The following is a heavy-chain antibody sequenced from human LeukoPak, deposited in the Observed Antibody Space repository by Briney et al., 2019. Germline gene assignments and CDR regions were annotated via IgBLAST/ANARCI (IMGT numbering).Heavy chain of an antibody. J-gene: IGHJ4*02. CDR1: GGSMSSSSYY. CDR2: VFYSGST. D-gene: IGHD3-3*01. CDR3: ARHTPFWSGYSYYFDY. V-gene: IGHV4-39*01. Sequence: SETLSLTCTVSGGSMSSSSYYWGWISQPPGKGLEGIGSVFYSGSTYYNPSLKSRVTISVDTSKNQFSLKLSPVTAADTAVYYCARHTPFWSGYSYYFDYWGQGTLVTVSS.